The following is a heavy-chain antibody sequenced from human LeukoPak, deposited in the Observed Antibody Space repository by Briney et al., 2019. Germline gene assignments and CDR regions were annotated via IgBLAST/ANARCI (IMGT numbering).Heavy chain of an antibody. Sequence: PGGSLRLSCAASGFTFSDYYMSWIRQAPGKGLEWVSYISTSGNTIYYADSVTGRFTISRDNAKNSVYLQMNSLRAEDTAFYYCAKVRGTYSSGYFFDYWGRGALVTVSS. D-gene: IGHD5-18*01. J-gene: IGHJ4*02. V-gene: IGHV3-11*01. CDR2: ISTSGNTI. CDR3: AKVRGTYSSGYFFDY. CDR1: GFTFSDYY.